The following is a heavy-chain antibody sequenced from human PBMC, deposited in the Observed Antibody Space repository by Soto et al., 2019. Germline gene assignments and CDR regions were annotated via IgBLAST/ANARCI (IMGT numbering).Heavy chain of an antibody. CDR3: ARDSSLPRYVEMATTFDP. V-gene: IGHV3-48*02. J-gene: IGHJ5*02. Sequence: GGSLRLSCAASGFTFTRYSMNWVRQAPGKGLEWVSYISSSSSTIYYADSVKGRFTISRDNAKNSLYLQMNSPRDEDTAVYYCARDSSLPRYVEMATTFDPWGQGTLVTVSS. CDR1: GFTFTRYS. CDR2: ISSSSSTI. D-gene: IGHD5-12*01.